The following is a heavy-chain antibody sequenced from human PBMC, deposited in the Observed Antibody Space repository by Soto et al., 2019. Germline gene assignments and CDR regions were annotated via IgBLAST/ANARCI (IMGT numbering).Heavy chain of an antibody. CDR3: ARVRQGTAGAFDI. D-gene: IGHD3-10*01. CDR2: IYYSGST. Sequence: PSETLSLTCTVSGGSISNYYWSWIRQPPGRGLEWIGDIYYSGSTNYNPSLKSRLSMSVDTSKNHFSLKLSSVTAADTAVYYCARVRQGTAGAFDIWGQGTMVT. J-gene: IGHJ3*02. CDR1: GGSISNYY. V-gene: IGHV4-59*01.